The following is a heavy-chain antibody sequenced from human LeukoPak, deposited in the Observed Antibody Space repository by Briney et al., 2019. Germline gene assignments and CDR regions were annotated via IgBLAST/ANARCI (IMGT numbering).Heavy chain of an antibody. CDR2: INHSGST. CDR3: ARSLGYCSSTSCYTVGWFDP. CDR1: GGSFSGYY. V-gene: IGHV4-34*01. Sequence: SETLSLTCAVYGGSFSGYYWSWIRQPPGKGLEWIGEINHSGSTNYNPSLKSRVTISVDTSKNQFSLKLSSVTAADTAVYYCARSLGYCSSTSCYTVGWFDPWAREPWSPSPQ. D-gene: IGHD2-2*02. J-gene: IGHJ5*02.